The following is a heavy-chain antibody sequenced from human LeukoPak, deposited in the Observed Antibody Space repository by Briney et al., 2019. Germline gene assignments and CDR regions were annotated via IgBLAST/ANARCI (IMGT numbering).Heavy chain of an antibody. CDR1: GFTVSSNF. J-gene: IGHJ4*02. D-gene: IGHD6-13*01. CDR3: ASPSPGGGTAGLFDY. CDR2: LYSGGTT. V-gene: IGHV3-53*05. Sequence: GGSLRLSCAVSGFTVSSNFLNWVRQAPGKGLEWVSVLYSGGTTFYADSVRGRFTIPRDNSRNTLYLQMNSLRADDTAVYYCASPSPGGGTAGLFDYWGQGTLVTVSS.